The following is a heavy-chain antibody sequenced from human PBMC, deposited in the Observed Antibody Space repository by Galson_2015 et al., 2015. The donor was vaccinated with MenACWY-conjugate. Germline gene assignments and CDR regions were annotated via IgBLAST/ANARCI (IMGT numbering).Heavy chain of an antibody. J-gene: IGHJ2*01. CDR2: IGVGADT. V-gene: IGHV3-13*01. CDR3: VTEGRGSAWNNSYFDL. Sequence: SLRLSCAASGFTFSTYDMHWVRQAPGEGLEWVSAIGVGADTYYSDSVRGRFTISRENAKNSLYLQMNSLTAGDTAVYYCVTEGRGSAWNNSYFDLWGPGTLVTVSS. D-gene: IGHD1/OR15-1a*01. CDR1: GFTFSTYD.